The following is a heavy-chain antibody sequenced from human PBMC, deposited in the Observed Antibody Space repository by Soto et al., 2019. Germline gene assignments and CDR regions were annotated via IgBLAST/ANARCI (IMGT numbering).Heavy chain of an antibody. J-gene: IGHJ5*02. V-gene: IGHV4-39*01. CDR3: ARRLAVAVTFWFDP. Sequence: QLQLQESGPGLVKPSETLSLTCTVSGGSISSSSYYWGWIRQPPGKGLEWIGSIYYSGSTYYNPSLKSRVTISVDTSKNQFSLKLSSVTAADTAVYYCARRLAVAVTFWFDPWGQGTLVTVSS. CDR2: IYYSGST. D-gene: IGHD6-19*01. CDR1: GGSISSSSYY.